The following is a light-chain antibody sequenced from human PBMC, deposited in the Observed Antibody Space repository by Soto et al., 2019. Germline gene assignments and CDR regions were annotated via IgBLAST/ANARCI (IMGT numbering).Light chain of an antibody. CDR2: GAS. Sequence: EIVLTQSPATLSLSPGERATLSCRASQSVSSYLAWYQQKPGQAPRLLIYGASNRATGIPARFSGSGSGTAFTLTISSLEPEDVAVYYCQHRGKWPRTFGQGTKLEIK. V-gene: IGKV3-11*01. CDR1: QSVSSY. J-gene: IGKJ2*01. CDR3: QHRGKWPRT.